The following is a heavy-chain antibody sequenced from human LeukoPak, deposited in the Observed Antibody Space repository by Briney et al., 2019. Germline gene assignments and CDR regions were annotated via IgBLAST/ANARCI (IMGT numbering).Heavy chain of an antibody. J-gene: IGHJ4*02. CDR1: GFTFSSYS. V-gene: IGHV3-21*01. Sequence: GGSLRLSCAASGFTFSSYSMNWVRQAQGKGLERVSSISSSSSYIYYADSVKGRFTISRDNAKNSLYLQMNSLRAEDTAVYYCARDPDGYNPNFDYWGQGTLVTVSS. CDR2: ISSSSSYI. CDR3: ARDPDGYNPNFDY. D-gene: IGHD5-24*01.